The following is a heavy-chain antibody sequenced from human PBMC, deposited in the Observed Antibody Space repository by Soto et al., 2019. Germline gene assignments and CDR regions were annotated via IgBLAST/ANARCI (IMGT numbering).Heavy chain of an antibody. Sequence: QVHLVQSGAEVKKPGASVKVSCKGSGYTFTSYGITWVRQAPGQGLEWMGWISAHNGNTDYAQKLQGRVTVTRDTSTSTADMELRSLRSDDSAVYYCARGMYADYWGQGALVTVSS. CDR2: ISAHNGNT. D-gene: IGHD2-8*01. CDR3: ARGMYADY. CDR1: GYTFTSYG. J-gene: IGHJ4*02. V-gene: IGHV1-18*01.